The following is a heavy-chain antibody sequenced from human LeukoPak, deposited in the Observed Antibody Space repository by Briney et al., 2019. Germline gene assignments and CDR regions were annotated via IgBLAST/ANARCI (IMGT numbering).Heavy chain of an antibody. CDR3: ARDRAWNYFDS. V-gene: IGHV3-48*01. J-gene: IGHJ4*02. D-gene: IGHD3-3*01. CDR2: ISSSSSTI. Sequence: GGSLRLSCAASGFTFSSYSMNWVRQAPGKGLEWVSYISSSSSTIYYADSVKGRFTISRDNVKNSLYLQMNSLRAEDTAVYYCARDRAWNYFDSWGQGTLVTVSS. CDR1: GFTFSSYS.